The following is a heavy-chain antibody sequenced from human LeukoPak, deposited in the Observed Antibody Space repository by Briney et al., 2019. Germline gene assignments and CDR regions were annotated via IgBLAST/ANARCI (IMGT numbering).Heavy chain of an antibody. Sequence: ASVKLSCKASGYTFTGYYMHWVRQAPGQGLEWMGRINPNSGGTNYAQKFQGRVTMTRDTSISTAYMELSRLRSDDTAVYYCARGGVYDYVWGSYRQPDFWGQGTLVTVSS. CDR1: GYTFTGYY. J-gene: IGHJ4*02. V-gene: IGHV1-2*06. CDR2: INPNSGGT. CDR3: ARGGVYDYVWGSYRQPDF. D-gene: IGHD3-16*02.